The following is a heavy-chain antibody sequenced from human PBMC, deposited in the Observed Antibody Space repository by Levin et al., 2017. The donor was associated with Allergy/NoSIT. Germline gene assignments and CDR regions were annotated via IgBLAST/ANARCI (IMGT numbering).Heavy chain of an antibody. J-gene: IGHJ6*02. V-gene: IGHV3-9*01. CDR3: ARHKDYGGNGYYYYGMDV. Sequence: LRLSCAASGFTFTDYAIHWIRQAPGRGLEWVSGVSWNSGTIGYADSVKGRFTISRDNAKNSLYLQMNSLRTEDTALYFCARHKDYGGNGYYYYGMDVWGQGTTVTVSS. CDR2: VSWNSGTI. D-gene: IGHD4-23*01. CDR1: GFTFTDYA.